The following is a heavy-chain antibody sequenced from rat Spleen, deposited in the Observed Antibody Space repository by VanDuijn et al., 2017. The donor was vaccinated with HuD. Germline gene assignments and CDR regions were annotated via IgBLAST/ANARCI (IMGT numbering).Heavy chain of an antibody. Sequence: EVQLVESGGGLVQPGNSLKLSCAASGFTFSDYAMAWVRQSPKKGLEWVATIIYDGSSTYYRDSVKGRFTISRDNAKSTLYLQMDSLRSEDTATYYCATGPFDYWGQGVMVTVSS. CDR1: GFTFSDYA. J-gene: IGHJ2*01. CDR2: IIYDGSST. CDR3: ATGPFDY. D-gene: IGHD4-3*01. V-gene: IGHV5-17*01.